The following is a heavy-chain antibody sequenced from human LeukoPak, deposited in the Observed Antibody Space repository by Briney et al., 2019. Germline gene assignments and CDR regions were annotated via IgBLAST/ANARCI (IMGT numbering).Heavy chain of an antibody. CDR1: GSSISSNYS. Sequence: SETLSLTCTVSGSSISSNYSRGWIRQPPGKGLGWIGNFYHSGSTYCNPSLKSRVTISVDTSKNQFSLQLSSVTAADTAVYYCARANNFGIGTFHLWGQGTLVTVSS. CDR2: FYHSGST. CDR3: ARANNFGIGTFHL. V-gene: IGHV4-38-2*02. J-gene: IGHJ3*01. D-gene: IGHD1-26*01.